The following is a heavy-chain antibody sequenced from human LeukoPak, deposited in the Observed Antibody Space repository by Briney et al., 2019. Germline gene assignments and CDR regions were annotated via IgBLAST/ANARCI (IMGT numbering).Heavy chain of an antibody. CDR1: GGSIRSPDYY. D-gene: IGHD1-1*01. CDR3: ARSPYNFYFDY. CDR2: IYYTGDT. J-gene: IGHJ4*02. Sequence: SETLSLTCTVSGGSIRSPDYYWGWIRLPPGKGLEWIGSIYYTGDTYNIPSLKGRLTISVDLSKNQYSLRLSSVTAADTAVFYCARSPYNFYFDYWGQGALVTVSS. V-gene: IGHV4-39*07.